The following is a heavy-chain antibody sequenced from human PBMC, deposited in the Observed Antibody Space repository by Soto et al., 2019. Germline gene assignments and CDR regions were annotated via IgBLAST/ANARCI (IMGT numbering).Heavy chain of an antibody. CDR1: GYTFTTYF. J-gene: IGHJ4*02. D-gene: IGHD6-25*01. Sequence: QVQLVQSGAEVVKPGASVKVSCKASGYTFTTYFLHWVRQAPGQGLEWLGWIFPGSGGTNYPQKFQGRVTMTRDTSINTAYMELSRLTSDDTGVYYCAREWQRGTDYWGQGALITVSS. V-gene: IGHV1-2*02. CDR2: IFPGSGGT. CDR3: AREWQRGTDY.